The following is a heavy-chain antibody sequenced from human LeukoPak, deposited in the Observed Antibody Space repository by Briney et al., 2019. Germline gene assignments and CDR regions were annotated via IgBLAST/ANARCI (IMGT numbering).Heavy chain of an antibody. CDR3: ARSGSRGYYYGMDV. CDR1: GFTFSSYA. J-gene: IGHJ6*02. D-gene: IGHD6-13*01. V-gene: IGHV3-33*08. CDR2: IWYDGSNK. Sequence: GRSLRLSCAASGFTFSSYAMHWVRQAPGKGLEWVAVIWYDGSNKYYADSVKGRFTISRDNSKNTLYLQMNSLRAEDTAVYYCARSGSRGYYYGMDVWGQGTTVTVSS.